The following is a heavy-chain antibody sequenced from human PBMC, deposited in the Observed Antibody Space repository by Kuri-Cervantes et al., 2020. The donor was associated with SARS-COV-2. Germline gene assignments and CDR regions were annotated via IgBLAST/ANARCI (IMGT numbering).Heavy chain of an antibody. J-gene: IGHJ4*02. CDR1: GASIRSDDYY. CDR3: ARLPRGHIFGLFDN. Sequence: LRLSCTVSGASIRSDDYYWGWFRQPPGEGLGWIGYISYSGSGYDDPSLRSRITLSIDTSKNQLCLRMSSMTAADSAMYSCARLPRGHIFGLFDNWGQGTLVTVSS. CDR2: ISYSGSG. D-gene: IGHD5-18*01. V-gene: IGHV4-30-4*01.